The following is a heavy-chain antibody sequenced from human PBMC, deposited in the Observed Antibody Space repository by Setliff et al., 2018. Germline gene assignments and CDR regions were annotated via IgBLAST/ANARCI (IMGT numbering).Heavy chain of an antibody. Sequence: AASVKVSCKASGGTFRSYGISWVRQAPGQGLEWMGGTVPMFGTTDYAQKFQGRVTIITDESTSTAFMQLSSLRSEDTAVYYCVREGVDSRSSTDYRYYMDVWGKGTTVTVSS. V-gene: IGHV1-69*05. CDR2: TVPMFGTT. CDR3: VREGVDSRSSTDYRYYMDV. CDR1: GGTFRSYG. D-gene: IGHD3-22*01. J-gene: IGHJ6*03.